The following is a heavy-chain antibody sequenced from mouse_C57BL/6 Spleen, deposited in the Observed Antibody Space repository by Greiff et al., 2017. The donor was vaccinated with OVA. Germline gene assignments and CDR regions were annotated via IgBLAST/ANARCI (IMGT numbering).Heavy chain of an antibody. J-gene: IGHJ2*01. V-gene: IGHV1-50*01. CDR1: GYTFTSYW. Sequence: VKLQQPGAELVKPGASVKLSCKASGYTFTSYWMQWVKQRPGQGLEWIGEIDPSDSYTNYNQKFKGKATLTVDTSSSTAYMQLSSLTSEDSAVYYCARRGTNPWGKGTTLTVSS. D-gene: IGHD1-3*01. CDR2: IDPSDSYT. CDR3: ARRGTNP.